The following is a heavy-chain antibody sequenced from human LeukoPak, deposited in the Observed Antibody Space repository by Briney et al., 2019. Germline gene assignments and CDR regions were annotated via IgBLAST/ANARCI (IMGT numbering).Heavy chain of an antibody. CDR2: INPNTGGT. CDR1: GYTFTKYG. V-gene: IGHV1-2*02. CDR3: VQFELDY. D-gene: IGHD1-7*01. Sequence: GASVKVSCKASGYTFTKYGVYWVRQAPGQGLEWMGWINPNTGGTNYAQKFQGRVTMARDTSISTAYMDLSRLRSDDTAVYYCVQFELDYWGQGTLVTVSS. J-gene: IGHJ4*02.